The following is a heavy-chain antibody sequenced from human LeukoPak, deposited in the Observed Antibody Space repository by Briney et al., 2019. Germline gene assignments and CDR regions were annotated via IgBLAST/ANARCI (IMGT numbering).Heavy chain of an antibody. CDR3: ARERGGSGYDSGLDYDY. Sequence: GESLKISCKGSGYRFTNYWIGWVRQLPGKGLEWMGIIYPGASDTRYLGASDTRYSPSFQGQVTISADKSINTVYLQWSGLKASDTAMYYCARERGGSGYDSGLDYDYWGQGTLVTVSS. CDR1: GYRFTNYW. J-gene: IGHJ4*02. V-gene: IGHV5-51*01. CDR2: IYPGASDTRYLGASDT. D-gene: IGHD5-12*01.